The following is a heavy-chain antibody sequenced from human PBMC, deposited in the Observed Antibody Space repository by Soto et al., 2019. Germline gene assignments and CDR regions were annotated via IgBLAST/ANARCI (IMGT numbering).Heavy chain of an antibody. V-gene: IGHV3-23*01. Sequence: GGSLRLSCAASGFTFSSYAMSWVRQAPGKGLEWVSAISGSGGSTYYADSVKGRFTISRDNSKNTLYLQMNSLRAEDTAVYYCAKELGNYYDSSGYYPVGPFDYWGQGTLVTSPQ. CDR2: ISGSGGST. CDR1: GFTFSSYA. CDR3: AKELGNYYDSSGYYPVGPFDY. J-gene: IGHJ4*02. D-gene: IGHD3-22*01.